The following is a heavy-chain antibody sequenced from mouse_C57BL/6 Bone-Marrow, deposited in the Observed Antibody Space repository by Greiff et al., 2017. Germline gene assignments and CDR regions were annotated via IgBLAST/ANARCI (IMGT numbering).Heavy chain of an antibody. CDR2: IDPETGGT. CDR1: GYTFTDYE. Sequence: VQLQQSGAELVRPGASVTLSCKASGYTFTDYEMHWVKQTPVHGLEWIGAIDPETGGTAYNQKFKGKAILTADKASSTAYMELRSLTSEDSAVYYCTGEGEAGVIWGQGTSVTVSS. J-gene: IGHJ4*01. D-gene: IGHD2-13*01. CDR3: TGEGEAGVI. V-gene: IGHV1-15*01.